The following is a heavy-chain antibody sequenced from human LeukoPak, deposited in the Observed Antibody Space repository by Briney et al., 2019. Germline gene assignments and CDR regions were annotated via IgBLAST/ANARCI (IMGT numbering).Heavy chain of an antibody. CDR3: AREGGVCSGGSCLDAFDI. CDR2: ISYDGSNK. Sequence: GGSLRLSCAASGFTFSSYAMHWVRQAPGKGLEWVAVISYDGSNKYYADSVKGRFTISRDNSKNTLYLQMNSLRAEDTAVYYCAREGGVCSGGSCLDAFDIWGQGTMVTVSS. CDR1: GFTFSSYA. J-gene: IGHJ3*02. D-gene: IGHD2-15*01. V-gene: IGHV3-30-3*01.